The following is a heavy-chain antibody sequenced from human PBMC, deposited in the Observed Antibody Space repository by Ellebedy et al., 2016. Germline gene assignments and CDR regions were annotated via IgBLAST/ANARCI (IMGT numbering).Heavy chain of an antibody. Sequence: GGSLRLSCSASGFTFSNHAMHWVRQAPGKGLEYVSVISANGGRTHYADSVKGRFTISRDNSKNTLYLQMSSLRTEDTAVYYCARENSYKYGYTFDYWGQGTLVTVAS. V-gene: IGHV3-64D*06. CDR1: GFTFSNHA. CDR2: ISANGGRT. J-gene: IGHJ4*02. CDR3: ARENSYKYGYTFDY. D-gene: IGHD2-2*02.